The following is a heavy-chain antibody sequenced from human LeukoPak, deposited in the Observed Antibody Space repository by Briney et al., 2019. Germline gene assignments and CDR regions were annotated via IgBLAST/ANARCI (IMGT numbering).Heavy chain of an antibody. D-gene: IGHD3-3*01. Sequence: PSETLSLTCTVSGGSISSGGYYWSWIRQPPGKGLEWIGYIYHSGSTYYNPSLKSRVTISVDRSKNQFSLKLSSVTAADTAVYYCARSYDFWSGYPYSSDYWGQGTLVTVSS. J-gene: IGHJ4*02. CDR1: GGSISSGGYY. CDR3: ARSYDFWSGYPYSSDY. V-gene: IGHV4-30-2*01. CDR2: IYHSGST.